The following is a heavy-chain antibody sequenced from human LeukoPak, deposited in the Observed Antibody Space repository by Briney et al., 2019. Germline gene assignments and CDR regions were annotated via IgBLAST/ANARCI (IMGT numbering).Heavy chain of an antibody. CDR1: GGSISGFY. CDR2: IYYSGST. CDR3: ARDKGYCSSTSCPYWYFDL. D-gene: IGHD2-2*01. J-gene: IGHJ2*01. V-gene: IGHV4-59*01. Sequence: SETLSLTCTVSGGSISGFYWNWIRQPPGKGLEWIGYIYYSGSTNYNPSLKSRVTISVDTSKNQFSLKLSSVTAADTAVYYCARDKGYCSSTSCPYWYFDLWGRGTLVTVSS.